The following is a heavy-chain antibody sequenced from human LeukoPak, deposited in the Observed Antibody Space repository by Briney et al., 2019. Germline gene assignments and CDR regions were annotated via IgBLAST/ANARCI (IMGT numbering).Heavy chain of an antibody. J-gene: IGHJ3*02. CDR3: ARVSVGATYFRAFDI. V-gene: IGHV1-69*04. CDR2: IIPILGIA. D-gene: IGHD1-26*01. CDR1: GGTFSSYA. Sequence: ASVKVSCKASGGTFSSYAISWVRQAPGQGLEWMGRIIPILGIANYAQKFQGRVTMTRDTSTSTVYMELSSLRSEDTAVYYCARVSVGATYFRAFDIWGQGTMVTVSS.